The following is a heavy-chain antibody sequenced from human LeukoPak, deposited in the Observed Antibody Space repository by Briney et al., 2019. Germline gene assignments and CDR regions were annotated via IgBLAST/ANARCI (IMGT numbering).Heavy chain of an antibody. Sequence: PGGSLRLSCAASGVTFSGYAMSWVRQVPGRGLEWVSDISGSGENTYYADSVKGRFTISRDNSMNTLYLQMNSLRAEDAAVYYCSRSGHDASGTSLNYWGQGTLVTVS. CDR2: ISGSGENT. CDR3: SRSGHDASGTSLNY. CDR1: GVTFSGYA. V-gene: IGHV3-23*01. J-gene: IGHJ4*02. D-gene: IGHD3-10*01.